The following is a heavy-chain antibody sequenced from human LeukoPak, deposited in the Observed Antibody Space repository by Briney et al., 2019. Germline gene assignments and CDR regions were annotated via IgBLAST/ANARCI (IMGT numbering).Heavy chain of an antibody. CDR1: GGTFSSYA. Sequence: GASVKVSCKASGGTFSSYAISWVRQAPGQGLEWMGRIIPILGIANYAQKLQGRVTMTTDTSTSTAYMELRSLRSDDTAVYYCAREGFGELPSDYWGQGTLVTVSS. V-gene: IGHV1-69*04. CDR2: IIPILGIA. CDR3: AREGFGELPSDY. D-gene: IGHD3-10*01. J-gene: IGHJ4*02.